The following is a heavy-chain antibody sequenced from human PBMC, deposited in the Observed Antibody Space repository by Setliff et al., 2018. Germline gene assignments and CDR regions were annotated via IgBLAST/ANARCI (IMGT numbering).Heavy chain of an antibody. Sequence: ASVKVSCKASGYTFTSYGITWVRQAPGQGLEWMGWISGYSGNTNYAQKFQGRVTITTDTSTNTAYMDLRSLRSDDTAVYYCARDLMGDYWVQGTLVTVSS. V-gene: IGHV1-18*01. D-gene: IGHD3-10*01. CDR1: GYTFTSYG. CDR3: ARDLMGDY. J-gene: IGHJ4*02. CDR2: ISGYSGNT.